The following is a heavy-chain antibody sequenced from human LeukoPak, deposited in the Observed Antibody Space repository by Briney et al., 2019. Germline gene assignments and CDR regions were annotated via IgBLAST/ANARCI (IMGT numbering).Heavy chain of an antibody. CDR1: GYTFTSYD. J-gene: IGHJ3*02. Sequence: ASVKVSCKASGYTFTSYDINWVRQATGQGLEWMGWMNPNRGNTGYAQKFKGRVTITRNTSISTAYMELSSLRSEDTAVYYCARGTCTIFGVVIKTSDAFDIWGQGTMVTVSS. CDR3: ARGTCTIFGVVIKTSDAFDI. V-gene: IGHV1-8*03. D-gene: IGHD3-3*01. CDR2: MNPNRGNT.